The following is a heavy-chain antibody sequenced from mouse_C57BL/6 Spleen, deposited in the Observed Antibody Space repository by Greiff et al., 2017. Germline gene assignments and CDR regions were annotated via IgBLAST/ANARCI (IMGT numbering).Heavy chain of an antibody. J-gene: IGHJ2*01. Sequence: EVKLVESGGGLVKPGGSLKLSCAASGFTFSDYGMHWVRQAPEKGLEWVAYISSGSSTIYYADTVKGRFTISRDNAKNTLFLQMTSLRSEDTAMYYCARRDYYGSSYGSYCDYWGQGTTLTVSS. CDR2: ISSGSSTI. CDR1: GFTFSDYG. CDR3: ARRDYYGSSYGSYCDY. V-gene: IGHV5-17*01. D-gene: IGHD1-1*01.